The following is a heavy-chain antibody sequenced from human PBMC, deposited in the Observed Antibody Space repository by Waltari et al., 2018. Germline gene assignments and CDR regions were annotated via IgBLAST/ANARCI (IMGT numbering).Heavy chain of an antibody. V-gene: IGHV1-69*12. J-gene: IGHJ4*02. CDR1: GGTFSGYG. CDR2: IIPVFATT. D-gene: IGHD3-10*01. CDR3: ARGFRDYYGSGTYYAPTY. Sequence: QVRLMQSGAEVKKPGSSVKVSCKVSGGTFSGYGMMWVRQAPGQGLEWMGGIIPVFATTNYAQKFRVIVTITADESTSSLYLELNSLRFDDTAVYFCARGFRDYYGSGTYYAPTYWGQGTLVTVSS.